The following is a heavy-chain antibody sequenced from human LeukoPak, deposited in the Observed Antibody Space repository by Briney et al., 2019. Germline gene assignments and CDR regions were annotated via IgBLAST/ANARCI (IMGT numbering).Heavy chain of an antibody. V-gene: IGHV4-34*01. J-gene: IGHJ4*02. CDR1: GGSFSGYY. CDR3: AGVGPRGRQLGLNCDY. D-gene: IGHD6-6*01. CDR2: INHSGST. Sequence: SETLSLTCAVYGGSFSGYYWSWIRQPPGKGLEWIGEINHSGSTNYNPSLKSRVTISVDTSKNQFSLKLSSVTAADTAVYYCAGVGPRGRQLGLNCDYWGQGTLVTVSS.